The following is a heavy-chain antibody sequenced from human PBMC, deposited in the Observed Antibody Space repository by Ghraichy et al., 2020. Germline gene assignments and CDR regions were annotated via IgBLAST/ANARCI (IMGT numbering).Heavy chain of an antibody. CDR3: AKHPFTGPRSWYFDL. Sequence: GESLNISCAASGFTFSSYAMSWVRQAPGKGLEWVSAISGSGGSTYYADSVKGRFTISRDNSKNTLYLQMNSLRAEDTAVYYCAKHPFTGPRSWYFDLWGRGTLVTVSS. CDR1: GFTFSSYA. D-gene: IGHD3-9*01. J-gene: IGHJ2*01. CDR2: ISGSGGST. V-gene: IGHV3-23*01.